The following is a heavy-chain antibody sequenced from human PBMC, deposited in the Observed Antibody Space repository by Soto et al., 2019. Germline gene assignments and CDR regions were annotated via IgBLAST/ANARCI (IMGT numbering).Heavy chain of an antibody. CDR3: AGEPKGGPAAGAIEI. V-gene: IGHV4-30-4*01. CDR1: GGSISSGDYY. CDR2: IFYTGSP. Sequence: SETLSLTCTVSGGSISSGDYYWTWIRQPPGKGLEWTGFIFYTGSPYYNPSLKSRLAISVDTSKNQFSLNLTSVTAADTAVYFCAGEPKGGPAAGAIEIWGQGTMVTVS. J-gene: IGHJ3*02. D-gene: IGHD6-25*01.